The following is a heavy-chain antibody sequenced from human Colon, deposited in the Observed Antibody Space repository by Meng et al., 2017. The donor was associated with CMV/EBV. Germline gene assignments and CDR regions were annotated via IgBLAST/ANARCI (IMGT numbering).Heavy chain of an antibody. CDR3: ARVSLVSSLSP. D-gene: IGHD3-3*02. V-gene: IGHV3-48*03. Sequence: GESLKISCAASGFPFINYDMNWVRQAPGKGLEWVSYISSSGSTIYYADSVKGRFTISRDNAKNSVYLQMNNLKVEDTAVYFCARVSLVSSLSPWGQGTQVTVSS. CDR1: GFPFINYD. J-gene: IGHJ5*02. CDR2: ISSSGSTI.